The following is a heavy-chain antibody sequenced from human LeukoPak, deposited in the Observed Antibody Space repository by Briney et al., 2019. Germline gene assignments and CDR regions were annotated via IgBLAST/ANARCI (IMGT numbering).Heavy chain of an antibody. Sequence: GGSLRLSCAASGFTFDDYAMHWVRQAPGKGLEWVSGISWNSGSIGYADSVKGRFTISRDNAKNSLYLQMNSLRAEDTALYYCAKDSLRYCSSTSCCQFDYWGQGTLVTVSS. CDR3: AKDSLRYCSSTSCCQFDY. V-gene: IGHV3-9*01. J-gene: IGHJ4*02. CDR1: GFTFDDYA. CDR2: ISWNSGSI. D-gene: IGHD2-2*01.